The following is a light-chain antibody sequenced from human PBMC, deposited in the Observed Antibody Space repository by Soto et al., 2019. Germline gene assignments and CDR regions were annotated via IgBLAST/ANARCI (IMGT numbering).Light chain of an antibody. CDR1: SSDIGSYNL. Sequence: QSVLTQPASVSGSPGQSITISCTGTSSDIGSYNLVSWYQQYPGRAPKLMIYEDNKRPSGVSNRFSGSKSGNTASLTISGLQAEDEADYYCCSYVGSSTFVFGTGTKLTVL. J-gene: IGLJ1*01. CDR2: EDN. V-gene: IGLV2-23*02. CDR3: CSYVGSSTFV.